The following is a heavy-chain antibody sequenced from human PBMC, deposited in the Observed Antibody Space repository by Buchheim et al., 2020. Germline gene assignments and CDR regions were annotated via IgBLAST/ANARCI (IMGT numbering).Heavy chain of an antibody. CDR1: GFIFSDYT. D-gene: IGHD1-20*01. CDR2: ISSSSTYI. CDR3: ARDNWNQPF. V-gene: IGHV3-21*02. Sequence: DVRLVESGGGLVKPGGSLRLYCAASGFIFSDYTLGWVRQAPGRGLEWVASISSSSTYIYFADSVRGRFTISRDNAKNSLHLQMNTLRAEDTAVYYCARDNWNQPFWGQGTL. J-gene: IGHJ4*02.